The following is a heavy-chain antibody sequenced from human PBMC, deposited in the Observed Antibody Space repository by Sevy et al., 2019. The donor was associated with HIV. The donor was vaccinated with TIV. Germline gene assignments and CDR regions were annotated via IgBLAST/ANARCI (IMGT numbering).Heavy chain of an antibody. CDR2: IRYDGSNK. CDR3: AKDPVLRFLEWLPDYYYYYGMDV. D-gene: IGHD3-3*01. V-gene: IGHV3-30*02. Sequence: GGSLRLSCAASGFTFSSYGMHWVRQAPGKGLEWVAFIRYDGSNKYYADSVKGRFTISRDNSKNTLYLQMNSLRAEDPAVYYCAKDPVLRFLEWLPDYYYYYGMDVWGQGTTVTVSS. CDR1: GFTFSSYG. J-gene: IGHJ6*02.